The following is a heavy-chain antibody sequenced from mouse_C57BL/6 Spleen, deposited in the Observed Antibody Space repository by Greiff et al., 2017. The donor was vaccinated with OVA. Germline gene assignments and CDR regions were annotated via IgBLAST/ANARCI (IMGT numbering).Heavy chain of an antibody. J-gene: IGHJ2*01. CDR3: ASPYGNYEVYFDY. V-gene: IGHV1-81*01. CDR2: IYPRSGNT. D-gene: IGHD2-1*01. CDR1: GYTFTSYG. Sequence: QVQLKQSGAELARPGASVKLSCKASGYTFTSYGISWVKQRTGQGLEWIGEIYPRSGNTYYNEKFKGKATLTADKSSSTAYMELRSLTSEDSAVYFCASPYGNYEVYFDYWGQGTTLTVSS.